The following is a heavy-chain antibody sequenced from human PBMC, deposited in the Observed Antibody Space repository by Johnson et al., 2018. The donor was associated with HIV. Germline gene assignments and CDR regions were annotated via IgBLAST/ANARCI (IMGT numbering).Heavy chain of an antibody. J-gene: IGHJ3*02. Sequence: EVQLVESGGGVVQPGRSLRLSCAASGFSFSSHGMHWVRQAPGKGLEWVSVIYSGGSTYYADSVKGRFTISRDNSKNTLYLQMNSLRPEDTAVYYCAKHNGLDSSWPFDAFDIWGQGTRVTVSS. D-gene: IGHD6-13*01. CDR1: GFSFSSHG. CDR3: AKHNGLDSSWPFDAFDI. CDR2: IYSGGST. V-gene: IGHV3-66*04.